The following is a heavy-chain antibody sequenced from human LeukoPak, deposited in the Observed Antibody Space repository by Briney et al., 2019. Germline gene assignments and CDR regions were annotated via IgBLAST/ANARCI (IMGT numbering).Heavy chain of an antibody. D-gene: IGHD3-3*01. Sequence: KPGESLKISCKGSGYSFTSYWIGWVRQMPGKGLEWMGIIHPGDSDTRYSPSFQGQVTISADKSISTAYLQWSSLKASDTAMYYCARGLTDYDFWSGYSQPANWFDPWGQGTLVTVSS. J-gene: IGHJ5*02. CDR1: GYSFTSYW. V-gene: IGHV5-51*03. CDR2: IHPGDSDT. CDR3: ARGLTDYDFWSGYSQPANWFDP.